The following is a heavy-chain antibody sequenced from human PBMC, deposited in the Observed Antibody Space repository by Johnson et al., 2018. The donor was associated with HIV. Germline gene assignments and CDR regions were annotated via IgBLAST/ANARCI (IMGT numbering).Heavy chain of an antibody. Sequence: VQLVESGGSVVRPGGSLRLSCAVSGFSFDDYAMHWVRQAPGKGLEWVPGISWNSGSIGYADSVKGRFTISRDNAKNSLYLQMNSLRAEDTALYYCAKDLLSLAYCGGDCYSAAFDIWGQGTMVTVSS. J-gene: IGHJ3*02. CDR1: GFSFDDYA. V-gene: IGHV3-9*01. D-gene: IGHD2-21*02. CDR2: ISWNSGSI. CDR3: AKDLLSLAYCGGDCYSAAFDI.